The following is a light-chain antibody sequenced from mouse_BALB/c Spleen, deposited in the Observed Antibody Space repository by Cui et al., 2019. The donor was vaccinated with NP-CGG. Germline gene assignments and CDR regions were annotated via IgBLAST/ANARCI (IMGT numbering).Light chain of an antibody. V-gene: IGLV1*01. CDR3: ALWYSNHWV. CDR1: TGAVITSNY. CDR2: GTN. Sequence: QAVVTQESALTTSPGEIVTLTCRSSTGAVITSNYANWVQEKPDHVFTGLIGGTNNRAPGVPARFSGSLIGDKAALTITGAQTEDEAIYFCALWYSNHWVFGGGTKLTVL. J-gene: IGLJ1*01.